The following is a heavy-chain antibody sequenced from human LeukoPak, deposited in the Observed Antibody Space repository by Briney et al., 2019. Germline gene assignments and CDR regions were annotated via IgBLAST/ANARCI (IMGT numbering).Heavy chain of an antibody. CDR1: GFTFSKYG. Sequence: GGSLRLSCVASGFTFSKYGMHWVRQAPGKGLEWVAVISYDGNDKYYADSVKGRFTISRDISKNTLYLQMDTLRTEDTAVYYCAKDSVWFGDLLGGMDVWGQGTTVTVSS. V-gene: IGHV3-30*18. D-gene: IGHD3-10*01. J-gene: IGHJ6*02. CDR3: AKDSVWFGDLLGGMDV. CDR2: ISYDGNDK.